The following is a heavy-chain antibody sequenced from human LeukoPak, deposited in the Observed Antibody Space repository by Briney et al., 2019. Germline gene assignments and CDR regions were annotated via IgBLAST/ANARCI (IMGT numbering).Heavy chain of an antibody. CDR2: INHSGSS. CDR1: GGSFGAYY. V-gene: IGHV4-34*01. J-gene: IGHJ4*02. CDR3: ARGYSSSWYAY. D-gene: IGHD6-13*01. Sequence: SETLSLTCTVYGGSFGAYYWSWLRQPPGKGLEWIGEINHSGSSDYNPSLKSRVTISVDKSKNQFSLKLSSVTAADTAVYHCARGYSSSWYAYWGQGTLVTVSS.